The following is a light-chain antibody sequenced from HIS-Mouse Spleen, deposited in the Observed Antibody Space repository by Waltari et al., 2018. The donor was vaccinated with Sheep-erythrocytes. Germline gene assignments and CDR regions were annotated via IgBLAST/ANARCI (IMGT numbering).Light chain of an antibody. Sequence: QSALTQPASVSGSPGQSITISCTGTSSYVGSYNLCPWYQQHPCKAPKLMIYEGSKRPSGVSNRFSGSKSGNTASLTISGLQAEDEADYYCCSYAGSSTPWVFGGGTKLTVL. CDR1: SSYVGSYNL. CDR2: EGS. CDR3: CSYAGSSTPWV. J-gene: IGLJ3*02. V-gene: IGLV2-23*01.